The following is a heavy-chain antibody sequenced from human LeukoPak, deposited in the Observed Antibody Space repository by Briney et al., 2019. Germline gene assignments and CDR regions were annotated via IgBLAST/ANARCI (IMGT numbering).Heavy chain of an antibody. CDR3: ARSRAAPGAFDI. CDR2: IYYSGST. Sequence: SETLSLTCTVSGGSISSSSYYWGWIRQPPGKGLEWIGSIYYSGSTYYNPSLKSRVTISVDRSKNQFSLKLSSVTAADTAVYYCARSRAAPGAFDIWGQGTMVTVSS. CDR1: GGSISSSSYY. J-gene: IGHJ3*02. D-gene: IGHD2-15*01. V-gene: IGHV4-39*07.